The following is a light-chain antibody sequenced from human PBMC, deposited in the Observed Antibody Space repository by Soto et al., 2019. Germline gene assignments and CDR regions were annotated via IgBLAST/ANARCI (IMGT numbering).Light chain of an antibody. V-gene: IGKV3-15*01. CDR3: QQYENWPPRYT. Sequence: EIVMTQSPATLSVSPGERVTLSCRASQSVSSNLAWYQQKPGQAPRLLIYGASTRATGIPARFSGSGSGTKSTLTISSLQSEDFAVYYCQQYENWPPRYTFGQGTKLEIK. J-gene: IGKJ2*01. CDR1: QSVSSN. CDR2: GAS.